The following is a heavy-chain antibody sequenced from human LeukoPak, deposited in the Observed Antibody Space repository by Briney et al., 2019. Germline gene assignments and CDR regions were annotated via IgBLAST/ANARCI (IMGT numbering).Heavy chain of an antibody. V-gene: IGHV3-23*01. CDR2: ITGSGGST. J-gene: IGHJ4*02. CDR3: GKDEQGFGMQTSH. Sequence: GGSLRLSCAASGFTFSNAWMSWVRQAPGKGLEWVSAITGSGGSTYYADSVKGRFTVSRDNPRNTLYLQMNSLRAEDTAVYYCGKDEQGFGMQTSHWGQGTLVTVSS. D-gene: IGHD1-14*01. CDR1: GFTFSNAW.